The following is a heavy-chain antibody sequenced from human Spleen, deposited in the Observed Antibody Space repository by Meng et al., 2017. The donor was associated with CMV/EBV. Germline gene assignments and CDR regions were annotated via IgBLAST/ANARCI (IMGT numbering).Heavy chain of an antibody. Sequence: GESLKISCAASGFSFSSYAMNWVRQAPGKGLEWVSVIYSGGSTYYADSVKGRFTISRDNSKNTLYLQMNSLRAEDTAVYYCAREIGSNRGWFDPWGQGTLVTVSS. D-gene: IGHD2-2*01. CDR3: AREIGSNRGWFDP. CDR2: IYSGGST. V-gene: IGHV3-53*01. CDR1: GFSFSSYA. J-gene: IGHJ5*02.